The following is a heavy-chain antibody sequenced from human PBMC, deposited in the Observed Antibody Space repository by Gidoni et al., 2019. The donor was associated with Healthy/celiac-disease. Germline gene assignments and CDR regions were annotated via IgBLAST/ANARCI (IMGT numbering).Heavy chain of an antibody. CDR3: ATGGGDYNIY. CDR1: GFTFSTYA. Sequence: EVQLLESGGGLVQPGGSLRLSCAASGFTFSTYAMSWVRQAPGMGLEWVSAITGSCGGTSYADSVKGRFTISRDNSKNTLFVQMNSLRAEDTAVYYCATGGGDYNIYWGQGTLVTVSS. J-gene: IGHJ4*02. V-gene: IGHV3-23*01. D-gene: IGHD4-4*01. CDR2: ITGSCGGT.